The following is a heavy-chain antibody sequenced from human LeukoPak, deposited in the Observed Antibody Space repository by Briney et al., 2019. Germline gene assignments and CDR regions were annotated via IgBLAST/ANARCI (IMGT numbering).Heavy chain of an antibody. V-gene: IGHV1-69*05. J-gene: IGHJ4*02. CDR3: ARVAPFGELLEPPLDY. Sequence: ASVKVSCKASGGTFSSYAISWVRQAPGQGLGWMGGIIPIFGTANYAQKFQGRVTITTDESTSTAYMELSSLRSEDTAVYYCARVAPFGELLEPPLDYWGQGTLVTVSS. CDR1: GGTFSSYA. D-gene: IGHD3-10*01. CDR2: IIPIFGTA.